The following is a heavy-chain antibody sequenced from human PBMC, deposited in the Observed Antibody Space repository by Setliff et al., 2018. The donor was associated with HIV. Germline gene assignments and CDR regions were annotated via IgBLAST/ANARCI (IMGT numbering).Heavy chain of an antibody. J-gene: IGHJ4*02. V-gene: IGHV1-18*01. D-gene: IGHD4-4*01. CDR2: ISTYNGNT. CDR1: GYMFTSYG. Sequence: ALVKVSCKASGYMFTSYGIGWVRQAPGQGLEWMAWISTYNGNTNYAPQFQGRVSVTTDTATSTVHMELRSLRSDDTAMYYCARDMDYSNPDYWGQGTLVTVSS. CDR3: ARDMDYSNPDY.